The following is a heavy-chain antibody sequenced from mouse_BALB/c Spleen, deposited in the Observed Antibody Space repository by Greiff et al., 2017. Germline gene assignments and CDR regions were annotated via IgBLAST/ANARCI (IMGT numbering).Heavy chain of an antibody. CDR1: GFTFSDYY. V-gene: IGHV5-4*02. D-gene: IGHD2-14*01. J-gene: IGHJ4*01. CDR2: ISDGGSYT. CDR3: ARMAGYYRYDVDYAMDY. Sequence: EVKLVESGGGLVKPGGSLKLSCAASGFTFSDYYMYWVRQTPEKRLEWVATISDGGSYTYYPDSVKGRFTISRDNAKNNLYLQMSSLKSEDTAMYYCARMAGYYRYDVDYAMDYWGQGTSVTVSS.